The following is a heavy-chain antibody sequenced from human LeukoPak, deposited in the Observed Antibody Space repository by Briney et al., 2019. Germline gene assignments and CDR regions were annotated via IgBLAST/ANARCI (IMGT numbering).Heavy chain of an antibody. J-gene: IGHJ4*02. CDR3: ASVQMATILPADY. CDR1: GFTFSSYW. Sequence: PGGSLRLSCAASGFTFSSYWMHWVRQAPGKGLVWVSRISSDGSSTSYADSVKGRFTISRDNAKNTLYLQMNSLRAEDTAVYYCASVQMATILPADYWGQGTLVTVSS. CDR2: ISSDGSST. V-gene: IGHV3-74*01. D-gene: IGHD5-12*01.